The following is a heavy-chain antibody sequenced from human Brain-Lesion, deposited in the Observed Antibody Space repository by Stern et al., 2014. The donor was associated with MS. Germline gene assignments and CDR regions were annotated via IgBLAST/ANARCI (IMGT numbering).Heavy chain of an antibody. CDR3: ARGHWELLGNNYFDS. Sequence: QVQLQESGPGLVKPSQTLSLTCTVSGASISSGTSYWSWIRQPAGGGLEWIGRLHASGATYYNPSLKSRGTISGDTSKTQFSLNLNSVTAADTAVYYCARGHWELLGNNYFDSWGQGTLVTVSS. CDR1: GASISSGTSY. D-gene: IGHD1-26*01. J-gene: IGHJ4*02. CDR2: LHASGAT. V-gene: IGHV4-61*02.